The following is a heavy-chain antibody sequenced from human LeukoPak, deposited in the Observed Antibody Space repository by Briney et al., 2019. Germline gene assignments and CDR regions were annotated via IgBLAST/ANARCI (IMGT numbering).Heavy chain of an antibody. CDR3: ARAFRYCSSTSCSNWFDP. D-gene: IGHD2-2*01. CDR2: IYYSGST. Sequence: SETLSLTCTVSGGSISSGGYYWSWIRQHPGKGLEWIGYIYYSGSTYYNPSLKSRVTISVDTSKNQFSLKLSSVTAADTAVYYCARAFRYCSSTSCSNWFDPWGQGTLVTVSS. V-gene: IGHV4-31*03. CDR1: GGSISSGGYY. J-gene: IGHJ5*02.